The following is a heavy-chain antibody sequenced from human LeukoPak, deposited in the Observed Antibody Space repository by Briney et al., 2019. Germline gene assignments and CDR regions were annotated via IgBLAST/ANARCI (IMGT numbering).Heavy chain of an antibody. V-gene: IGHV1-69*05. J-gene: IGHJ4*02. Sequence: SVKVSCKASGGTFSSYAISWVRQAPGQGPEWMGGIIPIFGTANYAQKFQGKVTITTDESTSTAYMELSSLRSEDTAVYYCARDLNGDYANYWGQGTLVTVSS. D-gene: IGHD4-17*01. CDR3: ARDLNGDYANY. CDR2: IIPIFGTA. CDR1: GGTFSSYA.